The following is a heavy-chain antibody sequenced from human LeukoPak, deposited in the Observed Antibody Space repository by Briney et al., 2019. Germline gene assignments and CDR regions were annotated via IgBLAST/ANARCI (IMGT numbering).Heavy chain of an antibody. CDR2: ISSSSSYI. D-gene: IGHD6-13*01. CDR1: GFTFSSYS. CDR3: ARREAAAGTGAYYYYMDV. V-gene: IGHV3-21*01. Sequence: GGSLRLSCAASGFTFSSYSMNWVRQAPGKGLEWVSSISSSSSYIYYADSVKGRFTISRDNAKNSLYLQMNSLRAEDTAVYYCARREAAAGTGAYYYYMDVWGKGTTVTVSS. J-gene: IGHJ6*03.